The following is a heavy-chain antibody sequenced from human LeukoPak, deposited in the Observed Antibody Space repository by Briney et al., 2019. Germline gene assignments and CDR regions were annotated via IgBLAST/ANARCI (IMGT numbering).Heavy chain of an antibody. CDR3: ARDGLRRPPTPYCGGDCPLDY. Sequence: GGSLRLSCVASGFAFRNYWMYWVRQGPGKGLVWLSRINPDGSTTTYADSVKGRSTISRDNAKNTLYLQMNSLRVEDTAMYYCARDGLRRPPTPYCGGDCPLDYWGQGTLVSVSS. CDR2: INPDGSTT. CDR1: GFAFRNYW. D-gene: IGHD2-21*02. V-gene: IGHV3-74*01. J-gene: IGHJ4*02.